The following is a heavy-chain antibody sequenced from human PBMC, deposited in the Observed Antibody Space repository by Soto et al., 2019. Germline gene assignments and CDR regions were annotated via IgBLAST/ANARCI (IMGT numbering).Heavy chain of an antibody. V-gene: IGHV3-11*06. Sequence: QVQLAQSGGGLVEPGGSLRLSCAASGFKFPDYHMTWIRQAQGKGLEWISYINSRGTYTTYADSVRGRFTVSRDNAKNSLYLQMDSLTGEDTAVYYCACVAPTIFGAQFHQNLVDVWGQGNMVTVAS. D-gene: IGHD3-3*01. CDR3: ACVAPTIFGAQFHQNLVDV. J-gene: IGHJ6*02. CDR2: INSRGTYT. CDR1: GFKFPDYH.